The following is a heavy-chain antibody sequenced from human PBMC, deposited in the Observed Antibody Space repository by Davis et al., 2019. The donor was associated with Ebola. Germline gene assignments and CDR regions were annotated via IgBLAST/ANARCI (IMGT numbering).Heavy chain of an antibody. Sequence: GESLKISCAASGFTFSSYAMHWVRQAPGKGLEWVAVISYDGSNKYYADSVKGRFTISRDNSKNTLYLQMNSLRAEDTAVYYCARDYYDPGMDVWGKGTTVTVSS. V-gene: IGHV3-30-3*01. CDR2: ISYDGSNK. J-gene: IGHJ6*04. D-gene: IGHD3-3*01. CDR3: ARDYYDPGMDV. CDR1: GFTFSSYA.